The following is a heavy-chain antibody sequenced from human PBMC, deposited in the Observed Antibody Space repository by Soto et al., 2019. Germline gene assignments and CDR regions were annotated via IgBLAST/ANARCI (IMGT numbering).Heavy chain of an antibody. J-gene: IGHJ4*02. CDR2: IYYSGST. D-gene: IGHD3-22*01. Sequence: QVQLQESGPGLVKPSDTLSLTCAVSGYSISSSNWWGWIRQPPGKGLEWIGYIYYSGSTYYNPSLKSPVTMSVDTSKTQCSRKLSSVTAVDTAVYYCARSAVAITSVGYFDYWGQGTLVTVSS. CDR3: ARSAVAITSVGYFDY. CDR1: GYSISSSNW. V-gene: IGHV4-28*01.